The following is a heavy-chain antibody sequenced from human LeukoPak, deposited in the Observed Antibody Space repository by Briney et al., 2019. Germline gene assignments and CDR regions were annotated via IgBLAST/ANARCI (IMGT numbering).Heavy chain of an antibody. D-gene: IGHD3-22*01. CDR3: ARHGLYDSSDYWTFQH. J-gene: IGHJ1*01. Sequence: GGSLRLSCAASGFTFSSYSMNWVRQAPGKGLEWVTYISGSSSYTNYADSVKGRFTISRDNAKNSLYLQMNSLRAEDTAVYYCARHGLYDSSDYWTFQHWGQGTLVTVSS. CDR1: GFTFSSYS. CDR2: ISGSSSYT. V-gene: IGHV3-21*05.